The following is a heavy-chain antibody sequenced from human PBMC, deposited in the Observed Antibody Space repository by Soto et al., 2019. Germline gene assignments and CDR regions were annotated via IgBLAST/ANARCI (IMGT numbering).Heavy chain of an antibody. J-gene: IGHJ6*03. V-gene: IGHV1-69*02. CDR2: IIPILGIA. CDR3: ARVESYCIGGSCYSSGYYYYMDV. CDR1: GGTFSSYT. D-gene: IGHD2-15*01. Sequence: SVKVSCKASGGTFSSYTISWVRQAPGQGLEWMGRIIPILGIANYAQKFQGRVTITADKSTSTAYMELSSLRSEDTALYVCARVESYCIGGSCYSSGYYYYMDVWGQGTTVTVSS.